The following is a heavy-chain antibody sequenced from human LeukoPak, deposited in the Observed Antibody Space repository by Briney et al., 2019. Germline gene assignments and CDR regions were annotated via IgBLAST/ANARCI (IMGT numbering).Heavy chain of an antibody. CDR2: MSWDGSSI. D-gene: IGHD1-26*01. Sequence: GGSLRLSCAASGFTLSPYTMHWVHRAPGKGLQWVALMSWDGSSIQYGDSVKGRFAISRDNSKNTLYLQMNSLRPEDTAVYYCARDGKGGATDGFDIRGQGTMVTVSS. V-gene: IGHV3-30*09. CDR3: ARDGKGGATDGFDI. J-gene: IGHJ3*02. CDR1: GFTLSPYT.